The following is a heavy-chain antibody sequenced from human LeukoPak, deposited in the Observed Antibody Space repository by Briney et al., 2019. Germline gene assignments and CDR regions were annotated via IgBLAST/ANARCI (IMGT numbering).Heavy chain of an antibody. D-gene: IGHD3-10*01. CDR1: GYSISSGYY. CDR3: ARDLTGNSYYYGSGSYYNGVGNYYGMDV. CDR2: IYHSGST. J-gene: IGHJ6*02. V-gene: IGHV4-38-2*02. Sequence: SETLSLTCTVSGYSISSGYYWGWIRQPPGKGLEWIGSIYHSGSTYYNPSLKSRVTISVDTSKNQFSLKLSSVTAADTAVYYCARDLTGNSYYYGSGSYYNGVGNYYGMDVWGQGTTVTVSS.